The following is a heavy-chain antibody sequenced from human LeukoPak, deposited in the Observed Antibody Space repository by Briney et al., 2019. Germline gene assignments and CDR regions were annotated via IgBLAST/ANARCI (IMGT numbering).Heavy chain of an antibody. CDR3: ARGSSLVFCSSTSCYFDY. Sequence: SETLSLTCTVSGGSISSGSYYWSWIRQPAGKGLEWIGRIYTSGSTNYNPSLKSRVTISVDTSKNQFSLKLSSVTAADTAVYYCARGSSLVFCSSTSCYFDYWGQGTLVTVSS. V-gene: IGHV4-61*02. D-gene: IGHD2-2*01. CDR2: IYTSGST. J-gene: IGHJ4*02. CDR1: GGSISSGSYY.